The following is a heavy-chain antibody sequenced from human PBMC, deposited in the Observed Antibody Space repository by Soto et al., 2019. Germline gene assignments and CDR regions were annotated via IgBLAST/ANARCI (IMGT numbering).Heavy chain of an antibody. V-gene: IGHV3-30*18. Sequence: QVQLVESGGGVVQPGRSLRLSCAASGFTFSTYGMHWVRQAPGKGLEWVAVISYDGSNKYYADSVKGRFTISRDNSKNTLYLKMNSLRHEDTAVYYCAKNGMGIGYYYVYFDYWGQGTLVTVSS. D-gene: IGHD3-22*01. CDR2: ISYDGSNK. CDR3: AKNGMGIGYYYVYFDY. CDR1: GFTFSTYG. J-gene: IGHJ4*02.